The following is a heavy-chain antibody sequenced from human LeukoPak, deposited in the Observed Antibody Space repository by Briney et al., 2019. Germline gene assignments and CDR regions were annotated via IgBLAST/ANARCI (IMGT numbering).Heavy chain of an antibody. CDR1: GYTFTDYY. CDR3: ARVPGPYTTSRFDY. J-gene: IGHJ4*02. V-gene: IGHV1-2*02. D-gene: IGHD6-13*01. Sequence: ASVKVSCKTSGYTFTDYYLHWVRQAPGQGLEWMGRIDPNSGGTNYAQKFQVRVTVTRDTSISTVYMELSGLRSDDAAVYYCARVPGPYTTSRFDYWGQGTLVTVSS. CDR2: IDPNSGGT.